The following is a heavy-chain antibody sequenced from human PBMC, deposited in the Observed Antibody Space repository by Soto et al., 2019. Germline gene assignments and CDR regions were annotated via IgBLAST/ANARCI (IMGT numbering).Heavy chain of an antibody. CDR1: ALTVGDAY. CDR3: GRLLPSGRNYGLDV. J-gene: IGHJ6*02. D-gene: IGHD3-10*01. V-gene: IGHV3-53*01. CDR2: FYDNGTT. Sequence: GGSLRVSSAASALTVGDAYMAWIREAAGLGLEWVSVFYDNGTTYYTDAVQGRCTISRDTSTNRRSLLMDSLRAENTALYYLGRLLPSGRNYGLDVWGQGSTVTVSS.